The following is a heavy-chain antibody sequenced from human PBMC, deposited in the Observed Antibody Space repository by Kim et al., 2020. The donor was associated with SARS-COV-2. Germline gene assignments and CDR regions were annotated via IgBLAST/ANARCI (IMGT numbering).Heavy chain of an antibody. CDR2: INPNSGAT. V-gene: IGHV1-2*02. D-gene: IGHD1-1*01. J-gene: IGHJ5*02. CDR1: GYTFTDYF. CDR3: ARARSITTTAYPNCRDP. Sequence: ASVKVSCKASGYTFTDYFIHWVRQAPGQGLEWMGWINPNSGATNSAQKFQGRLIMTRDTSISTAYMELSSLRSDDTAIYYCARARSITTTAYPNCRDPWGQGTLVTVSS.